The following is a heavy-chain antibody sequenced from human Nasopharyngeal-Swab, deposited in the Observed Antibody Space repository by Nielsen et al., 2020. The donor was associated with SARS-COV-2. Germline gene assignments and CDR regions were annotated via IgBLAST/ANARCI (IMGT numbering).Heavy chain of an antibody. CDR2: VYQSGET. CDR3: AVGYCSSSNCYREYFQH. CDR1: GYSISSGYS. D-gene: IGHD2-2*01. J-gene: IGHJ1*01. Sequence: SETLSLTCSVSGYSISSGYSWSWIRPSPEKGLEWVATVYQSGETYYNPSLRSRVTISVDTSKSQFSLKLSSVTAADTAIYYCAVGYCSSSNCYREYFQHWGQGTLVTVSS. V-gene: IGHV4-38-2*01.